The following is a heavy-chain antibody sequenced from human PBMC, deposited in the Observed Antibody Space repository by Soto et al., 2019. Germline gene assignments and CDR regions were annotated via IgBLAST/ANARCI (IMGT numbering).Heavy chain of an antibody. J-gene: IGHJ6*02. Sequence: SGGSLRLSCTASGFTFGDYAMSWFRQAPGKGLEWVGFIRSKAYGRTTEYAASVKGRFTISRDDSKSIAYLQMNSLKTEDTAVYYCTRDRASWFGLWFYYYGMDVWGQGTTVTVSS. CDR2: IRSKAYGRTT. V-gene: IGHV3-49*03. D-gene: IGHD3-10*01. CDR1: GFTFGDYA. CDR3: TRDRASWFGLWFYYYGMDV.